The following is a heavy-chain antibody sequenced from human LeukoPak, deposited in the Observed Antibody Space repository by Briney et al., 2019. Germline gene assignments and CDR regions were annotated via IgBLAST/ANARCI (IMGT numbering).Heavy chain of an antibody. CDR3: ARGGTTVTRLDAFDI. CDR1: GYTFTSYD. J-gene: IGHJ3*02. CDR2: MNPNSGNT. V-gene: IGHV1-8*01. Sequence: ASVKVSCKASGYTFTSYDINWVRQATGQGLEWMGWMNPNSGNTGYAQKYQGRVTMTRNTSISTAYMELSSLRSEDTAVYYCARGGTTVTRLDAFDIWGQGTMVTVSS. D-gene: IGHD4-17*01.